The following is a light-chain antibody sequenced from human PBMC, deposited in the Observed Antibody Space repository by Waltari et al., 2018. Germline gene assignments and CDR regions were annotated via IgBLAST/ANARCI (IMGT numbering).Light chain of an antibody. Sequence: VMTQSPATLSVSPGERATLSCRAGQSISSNLAWYQQKPGQAPRLLIYGASTRATGIPARFSGSGAGTEFTLTISRLQSEDFGVYYCQQYDNWPPYTFGQGTKLEIK. CDR3: QQYDNWPPYT. J-gene: IGKJ2*01. V-gene: IGKV3-15*01. CDR1: QSISSN. CDR2: GAS.